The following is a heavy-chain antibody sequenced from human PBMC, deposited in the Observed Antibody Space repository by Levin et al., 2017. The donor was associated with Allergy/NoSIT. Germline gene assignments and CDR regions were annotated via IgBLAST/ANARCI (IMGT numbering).Heavy chain of an antibody. CDR2: ISYDGSNK. CDR3: ARALYSSSSRAFDI. V-gene: IGHV3-30-3*01. D-gene: IGHD6-13*01. CDR1: GFTFSSYA. Sequence: GESLKISCAASGFTFSSYAMHWVRQAPGKGLEWVAVISYDGSNKYYADSVKGRFTISRDNSKNTLYLQMNSLRAEDTAVYYCARALYSSSSRAFDIWGQGTMVTVSS. J-gene: IGHJ3*02.